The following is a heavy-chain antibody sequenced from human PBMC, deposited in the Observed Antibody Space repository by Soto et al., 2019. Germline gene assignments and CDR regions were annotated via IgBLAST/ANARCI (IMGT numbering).Heavy chain of an antibody. CDR2: ISSNGGST. V-gene: IGHV3-64*01. CDR1: GFTFSSYA. D-gene: IGHD2-15*01. Sequence: GGSLRLSCAASGFTFSSYAMHWVRQAPGKGLEYVSAISSNGGSTYYANSVKGRFTISRDNSKNTLYLQMGSLRAEDTAVYYCARDVVVVAATLFGPHKTYNWFDPWGQGTLVTVSS. J-gene: IGHJ5*02. CDR3: ARDVVVVAATLFGPHKTYNWFDP.